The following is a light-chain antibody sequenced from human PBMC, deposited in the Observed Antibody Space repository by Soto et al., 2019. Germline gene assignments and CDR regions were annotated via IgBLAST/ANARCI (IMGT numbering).Light chain of an antibody. V-gene: IGKV3-20*01. CDR3: QQYRNSSRFA. CDR1: QSVSSSF. CDR2: GAS. Sequence: EIVLTQSPGTLSLSPGERATLSCRASQSVSSSFLAWYQQKPGQAPRLLMYGASSRATGIPDRFSGSGSEAEFTLTLSRLEPEDFAVHCCQQYRNSSRFAFGPGTKVDIK. J-gene: IGKJ3*01.